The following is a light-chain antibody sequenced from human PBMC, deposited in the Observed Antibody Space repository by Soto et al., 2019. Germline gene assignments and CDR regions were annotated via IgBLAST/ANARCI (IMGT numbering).Light chain of an antibody. CDR2: DDG. CDR3: QVWDNTKTVI. J-gene: IGLJ2*01. V-gene: IGLV3-21*02. Sequence: SYELTQPPSVSVAPGQTARITCGGNNIEIKSVHWYQQKPGQAPVLVVYDDGDRTTGIPERFSGSKSGNTATLTTSRVEAGDEADYYCQVWDNTKTVIFAGGT. CDR1: NIEIKS.